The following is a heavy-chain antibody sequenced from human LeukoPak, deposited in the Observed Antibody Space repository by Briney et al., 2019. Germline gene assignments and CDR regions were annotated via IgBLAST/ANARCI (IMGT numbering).Heavy chain of an antibody. CDR3: VRDLRGAGDY. Sequence: PGGSLRLSCAASGFTFSSYGMHWVRQAPGKGLEYLSSITSDGGTTYYANSLKGRFTISRDNSKNTLYLQMGSLRADDMAVYYCVRDLRGAGDYWGQGTLVTVSS. V-gene: IGHV3-64*01. CDR2: ITSDGGTT. J-gene: IGHJ4*02. CDR1: GFTFSSYG. D-gene: IGHD4/OR15-4a*01.